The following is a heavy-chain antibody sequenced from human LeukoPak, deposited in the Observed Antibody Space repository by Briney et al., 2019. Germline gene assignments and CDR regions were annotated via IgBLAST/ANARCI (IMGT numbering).Heavy chain of an antibody. V-gene: IGHV3-30-3*01. CDR2: ISYDGSTK. J-gene: IGHJ4*02. CDR3: ARRGGGYDFDY. CDR1: GFSFNTYA. Sequence: GGSLRLSCAASGFSFNTYAMHWFRQAPGKGLEWVAVISYDGSTKYYADSVKGRFTISRDNSQNTLYLQMNSPRAEDTAVYYCARRGGGYDFDYWGQGTLVTVSS. D-gene: IGHD5-12*01.